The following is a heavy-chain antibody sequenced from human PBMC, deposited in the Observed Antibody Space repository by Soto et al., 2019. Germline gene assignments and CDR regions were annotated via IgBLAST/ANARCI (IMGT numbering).Heavy chain of an antibody. V-gene: IGHV1-2*02. CDR2: IHPNTGGT. CDR3: ARDTIDY. CDR1: GYTFTAYY. J-gene: IGHJ4*02. Sequence: ASVKVSCKASGYTFTAYYIHWVRQAPGQGLEWMGWIHPNTGGTHYAQKFQGRFTMTRDRSIRTVYMELSTLTSDDTAVYYCARDTIDYWGQGTLVTVSS.